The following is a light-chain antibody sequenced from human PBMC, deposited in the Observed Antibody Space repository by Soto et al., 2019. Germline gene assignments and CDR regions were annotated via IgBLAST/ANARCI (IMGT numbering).Light chain of an antibody. Sequence: DIQMTQSPSTLSASIGDRVTITCRASQNISSWLSWYQQKPGKAPNLLIYQASILESGVPSRFSGSGSGTEFSLTISSLQPDDFVTFYCQKYNLKCLSFGGGTKVEIK. CDR2: QAS. J-gene: IGKJ4*01. V-gene: IGKV1-5*03. CDR3: QKYNLKCLS. CDR1: QNISSW.